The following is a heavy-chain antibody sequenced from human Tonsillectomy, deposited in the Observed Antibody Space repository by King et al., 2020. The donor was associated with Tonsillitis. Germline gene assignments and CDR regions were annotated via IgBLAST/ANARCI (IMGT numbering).Heavy chain of an antibody. J-gene: IGHJ4*02. CDR1: GFTFSNYA. D-gene: IGHD3-10*01. CDR3: AKGRVRVVLMPLDY. V-gene: IGHV3-23*04. CDR2: ISDTGDNT. Sequence: VQLVESGGGLVQPGGSLRLSCAASGFTFSNYAINWVRLAPGRGLEWVSAISDTGDNTYYADSVKGRFTISRDNSKNTVYLQMNNLRVEDTALYYCAKGRVRVVLMPLDYWGQATLVSVSS.